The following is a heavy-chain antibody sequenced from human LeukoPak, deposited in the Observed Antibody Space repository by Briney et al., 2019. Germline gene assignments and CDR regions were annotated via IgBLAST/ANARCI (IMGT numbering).Heavy chain of an antibody. Sequence: SETLSLTCTVSGGSISSSRYYWGWIRQPPGKGLECNGSIYYSGSTYYNPSRKSRVTISVDTSKNQFSLKLSSVTAADTAVYYCARWTTVTTQRAFDIWGQGTMVTVSS. D-gene: IGHD4-17*01. J-gene: IGHJ3*02. CDR2: IYYSGST. CDR3: ARWTTVTTQRAFDI. V-gene: IGHV4-39*01. CDR1: GGSISSSRYY.